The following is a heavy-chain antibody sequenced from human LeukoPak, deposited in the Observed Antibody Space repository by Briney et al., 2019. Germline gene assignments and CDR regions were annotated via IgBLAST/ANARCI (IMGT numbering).Heavy chain of an antibody. J-gene: IGHJ4*02. Sequence: SETLSLTCTVSGGSISSGGYYWSWIRQHPGKGLEWIGYIYYSGSTYYNPSLKSRVTISVDTSKNQFSLKLSSVTAADTAVYYCARGYCSSTSCFFRPYYFDYWGQGTLVTVSS. CDR1: GGSISSGGYY. CDR3: ARGYCSSTSCFFRPYYFDY. CDR2: IYYSGST. D-gene: IGHD2-2*01. V-gene: IGHV4-31*03.